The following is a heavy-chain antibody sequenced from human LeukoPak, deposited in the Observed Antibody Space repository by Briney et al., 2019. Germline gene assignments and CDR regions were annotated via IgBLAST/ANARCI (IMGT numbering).Heavy chain of an antibody. V-gene: IGHV3-30*02. J-gene: IGHJ4*02. CDR1: GFTFSSYG. Sequence: GGSLRLSCAASGFTFSSYGMHWVRQAPGKGLDWVAFIRYDGHNKYYADSVKGRFTISRDNSKNTLYLQMNSLRAEDTAVYYCARPYYGDYQFDYWGQGTLVTVSS. D-gene: IGHD4-17*01. CDR2: IRYDGHNK. CDR3: ARPYYGDYQFDY.